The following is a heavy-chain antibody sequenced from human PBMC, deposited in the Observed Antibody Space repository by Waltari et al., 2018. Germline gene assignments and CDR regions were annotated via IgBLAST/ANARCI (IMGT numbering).Heavy chain of an antibody. D-gene: IGHD3-22*01. CDR2: IMTDGREE. J-gene: IGHJ3*02. CDR3: VRDQWFAFDI. V-gene: IGHV3-7*01. CDR1: GFTLSNYW. Sequence: EVQLVESGGGLVQPGGSLSLSCAASGFTLSNYWMSWVRQAPGKGPEWVANIMTDGREEYYVDSVRGRFTISRDNAKNSLYLQMNSLGPEDTAVYYCVRDQWFAFDIWGQGTMVTVSS.